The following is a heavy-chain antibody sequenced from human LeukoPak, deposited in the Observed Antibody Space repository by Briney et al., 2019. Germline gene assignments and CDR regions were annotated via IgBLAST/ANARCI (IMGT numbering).Heavy chain of an antibody. V-gene: IGHV4-39*07. D-gene: IGHD3-10*01. CDR2: IYSSGST. CDR3: ARSDGYGLVGI. CDR1: GVSISSSKYY. J-gene: IGHJ3*02. Sequence: PSETLSLTCTVSGVSISSSKYYWGWIRQPPGKTLEWIGSIYSSGSTYYNSSLKSRVIILIDTAKNHFSLNLSSVTAADTAVYYCARSDGYGLVGIWGQGTMVTVSS.